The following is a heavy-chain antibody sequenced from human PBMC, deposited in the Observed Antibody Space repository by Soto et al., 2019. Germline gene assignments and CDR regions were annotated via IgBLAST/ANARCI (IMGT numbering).Heavy chain of an antibody. Sequence: EVQLLESGGGLVQPGGALRLSCAVSGFSFSTYAVTWVRQAPGKGLEWVCGVSGGSGVTHYADSVMGRFTIPGDESKNTVYLEMHSLRVEDTAVYYCAKWNGYGDFWGQGTLVTVSS. D-gene: IGHD1-1*01. CDR1: GFSFSTYA. CDR2: VSGGSGVT. J-gene: IGHJ4*02. CDR3: AKWNGYGDF. V-gene: IGHV3-23*01.